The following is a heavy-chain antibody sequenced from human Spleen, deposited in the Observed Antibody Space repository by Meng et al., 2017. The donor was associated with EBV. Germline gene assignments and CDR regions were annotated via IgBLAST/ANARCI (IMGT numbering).Heavy chain of an antibody. D-gene: IGHD2-2*01. V-gene: IGHV1-18*01. Sequence: QVQLVQSGAEVKKPGASVKVSCKASGYTFIRNGISWVRQAPGQGLEWMGWISAYNGNTNYAHNFQGRVTMTTDTSTSTAYVELSALRSEDTAVYYCARSLVVVPAAVGSAYYFDFWGQGTLVTVSS. CDR2: ISAYNGNT. CDR3: ARSLVVVPAAVGSAYYFDF. CDR1: GYTFIRNG. J-gene: IGHJ4*02.